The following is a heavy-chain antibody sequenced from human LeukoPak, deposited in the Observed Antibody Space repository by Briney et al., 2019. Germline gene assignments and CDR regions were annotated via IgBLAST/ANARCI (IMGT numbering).Heavy chain of an antibody. D-gene: IGHD2-2*01. CDR2: ISSSGTTI. V-gene: IGHV3-48*03. J-gene: IGHJ4*02. CDR1: GFTFSSYK. CDR3: ARKYCSTTSCLFDN. Sequence: GGSLRLSCAASGFTFSSYKMNWVRQAPRKGRQWVSDISSSGTTIYYADSVKGRFTISRDNAKNSLYLQMNSLRAEDTAVYYCARKYCSTTSCLFDNWGQGTLVTVSS.